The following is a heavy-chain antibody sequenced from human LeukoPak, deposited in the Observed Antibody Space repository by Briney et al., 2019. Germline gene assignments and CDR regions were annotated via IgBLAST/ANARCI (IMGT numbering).Heavy chain of an antibody. V-gene: IGHV3-21*01. CDR1: GFTFSSYS. J-gene: IGHJ4*02. CDR3: ARDQGGSGGN. D-gene: IGHD3-10*01. Sequence: GGSLRLSCAASGFTFSSYSMHWVRQAPGKGLEWVSSISSSGTYIYYADSVKGRFTISRDNAKNSVHLQMNSLRAEDTAVYYCARDQGGSGGNWGQGTLVTVSS. CDR2: ISSSGTYI.